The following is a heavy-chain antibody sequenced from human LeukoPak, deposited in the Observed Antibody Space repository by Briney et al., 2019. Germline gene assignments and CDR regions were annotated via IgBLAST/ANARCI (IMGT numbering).Heavy chain of an antibody. J-gene: IGHJ4*02. CDR3: ARGTAYTEHSFFDY. D-gene: IGHD3-16*01. Sequence: ASVKVSCKASGYTFTSYYIHWVRQAPGQGLEWMGWINPNSGDTNYAQNFQGRVTMTWDTSISTAYMGLSRLKSDDTAIYYCARGTAYTEHSFFDYWGQGTLVTVSS. CDR2: INPNSGDT. V-gene: IGHV1-2*02. CDR1: GYTFTSYY.